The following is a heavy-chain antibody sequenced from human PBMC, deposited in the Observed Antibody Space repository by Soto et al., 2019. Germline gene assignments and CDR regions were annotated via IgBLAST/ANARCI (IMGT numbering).Heavy chain of an antibody. V-gene: IGHV1-18*01. CDR2: ISPYTGNT. CDR3: VMVDNYVTPTPQDV. D-gene: IGHD3-16*01. Sequence: QVQLVQSGDEVKKPGASVKVSCKASGYIFVNYGIAWVRQAPGQGLEWMGWISPYTGNTHSATKIQGRLTMTTDTSTSTAHLDPGSLTSDDTAVYYCVMVDNYVTPTPQDVWGQGTTVTVSS. CDR1: GYIFVNYG. J-gene: IGHJ6*02.